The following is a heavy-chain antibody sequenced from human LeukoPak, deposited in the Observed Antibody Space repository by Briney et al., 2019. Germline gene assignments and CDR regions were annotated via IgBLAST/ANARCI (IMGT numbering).Heavy chain of an antibody. CDR3: AKVYYDFWSGQNYYYYYMDV. Sequence: GGSLRLSCAASGFTFSSYAMHWVRQAPGKGLEWVAVISYDGSNKYYADSVKGRFTISRDNSKNTLYLQMNSLRAEDTAVYYCAKVYYDFWSGQNYYYYYMDVWGKGTTVTVSS. D-gene: IGHD3-3*01. CDR1: GFTFSSYA. V-gene: IGHV3-30*04. J-gene: IGHJ6*03. CDR2: ISYDGSNK.